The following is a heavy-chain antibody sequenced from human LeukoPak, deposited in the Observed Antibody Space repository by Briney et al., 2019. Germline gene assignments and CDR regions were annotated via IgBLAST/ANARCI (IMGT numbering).Heavy chain of an antibody. J-gene: IGHJ4*02. CDR1: GFTFTSYG. D-gene: IGHD6-13*01. CDR3: ARGSWYRSLFDY. CDR2: ISAYNGNT. V-gene: IGHV1-18*01. Sequence: ASVKVSCQASGFTFTSYGISWGGQAPGQGVEWMGWISAYNGNTNYAQKLQGRVTMTTDTSTSTAYMELRSLRSDDTAVYYCARGSWYRSLFDYWGQGTLVTVSS.